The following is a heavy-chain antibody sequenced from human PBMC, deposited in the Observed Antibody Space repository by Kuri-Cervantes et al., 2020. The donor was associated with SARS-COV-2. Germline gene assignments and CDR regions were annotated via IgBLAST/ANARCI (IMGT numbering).Heavy chain of an antibody. CDR2: IYHSGST. J-gene: IGHJ5*02. V-gene: IGHV4-38-2*01. CDR1: GYSISSGYY. D-gene: IGHD2-2*01. Sequence: SQTLSLTCAVSGYSISSGYYWGWIRQPPGKGLEWIGSIYHSGSTYYNPSLKSRVTISVDTSKNQFSLQLSSVTAADTAVYYCARVGVYCSSTSGYPNWFDPWGQGTLVTVSS. CDR3: ARVGVYCSSTSGYPNWFDP.